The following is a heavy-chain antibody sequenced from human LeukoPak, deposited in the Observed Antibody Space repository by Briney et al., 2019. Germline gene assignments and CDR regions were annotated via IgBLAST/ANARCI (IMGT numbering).Heavy chain of an antibody. D-gene: IGHD6-13*01. CDR2: IYPDDSDT. CDR1: GYSFTSYW. Sequence: GESLKISCKSSGYSFTSYWIGWVRQMPGKGLEWMGIIYPDDSDTRYSPSFQGQVTISVDRSISTAYLQWSSLKASDTATYYCAKLGAYSSSWYGFCDYWGQGTLVTVSS. V-gene: IGHV5-51*01. CDR3: AKLGAYSSSWYGFCDY. J-gene: IGHJ4*02.